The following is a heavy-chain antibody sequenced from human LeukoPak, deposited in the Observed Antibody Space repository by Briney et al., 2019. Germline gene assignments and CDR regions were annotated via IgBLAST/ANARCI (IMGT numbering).Heavy chain of an antibody. D-gene: IGHD3-10*02. CDR1: GLTFSSYS. CDR3: AELGITMIGGV. Sequence: GGSLRLSCAASGLTFSSYSMNWVRQSPGKGLEWVSSISSSSSYIYYADSVRGRFTISRDNAKNSLYLQMNSLRAEDTAVYYCAELGITMIGGVWGKGTTVTISS. CDR2: ISSSSSYI. J-gene: IGHJ6*04. V-gene: IGHV3-21*01.